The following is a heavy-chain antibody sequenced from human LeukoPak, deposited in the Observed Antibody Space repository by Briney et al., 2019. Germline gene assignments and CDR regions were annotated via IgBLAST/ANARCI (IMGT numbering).Heavy chain of an antibody. CDR2: ISYDGSNK. Sequence: QPGRSLRLSCAASGFTFSSYAMHRVRQAPGKGLEWVAVISYDGSNKYYADSVKGRFTISRDNSKNTLYLQMNSLRAEDTAVYYCARDGYYYDSSGYYYGIPDYWGQGTLVTVSS. CDR3: ARDGYYYDSSGYYYGIPDY. V-gene: IGHV3-30-3*01. CDR1: GFTFSSYA. J-gene: IGHJ4*02. D-gene: IGHD3-22*01.